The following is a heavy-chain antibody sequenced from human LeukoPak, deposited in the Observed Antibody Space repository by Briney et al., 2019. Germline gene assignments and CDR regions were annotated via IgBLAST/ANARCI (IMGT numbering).Heavy chain of an antibody. V-gene: IGHV3-11*01. Sequence: PGGSLRLSCAASGFIFNDYYMSWIRQAPGKGLEWVSYISRSDTTVYYADSVKGRFTVSGDDAKSSLYLQMNSLRAEDSAVYYCARGPNHYDYYDLDVWGQGTTVIVSS. CDR1: GFIFNDYY. CDR3: ARGPNHYDYYDLDV. J-gene: IGHJ6*02. CDR2: ISRSDTTV.